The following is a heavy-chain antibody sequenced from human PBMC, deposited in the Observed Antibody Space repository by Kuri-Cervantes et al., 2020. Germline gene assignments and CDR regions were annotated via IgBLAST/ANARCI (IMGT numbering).Heavy chain of an antibody. D-gene: IGHD1-14*01. J-gene: IGHJ4*02. Sequence: SETLSLTCTVSGGSISSGDYYWSWIRQPPGKGLEWIGYIYYSGSTYYNPSLKSRVTISVDTSKNQFSLKLSSVTAANTAVYYCARVFRTRPEYYFYYWGQGTLVTVSS. CDR1: GGSISSGDYY. V-gene: IGHV4-30-4*01. CDR3: ARVFRTRPEYYFYY. CDR2: IYYSGST.